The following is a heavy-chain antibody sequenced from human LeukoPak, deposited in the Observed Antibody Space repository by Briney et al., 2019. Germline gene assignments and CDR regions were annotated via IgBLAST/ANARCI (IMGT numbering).Heavy chain of an antibody. D-gene: IGHD4-17*01. CDR2: INHSGYT. CDR1: GVSFNDYY. CDR3: TRMTTGHDY. J-gene: IGHJ4*02. V-gene: IGHV4-34*01. Sequence: SETLSLTCAVSGVSFNDYYWSWVRQTPGRGLEWIGEINHSGYTNDSPSLKSRVTLSIDTSRDQFSLNLRSVTVADTGIYYCTRMTTGHDYWGQGTLVTVSS.